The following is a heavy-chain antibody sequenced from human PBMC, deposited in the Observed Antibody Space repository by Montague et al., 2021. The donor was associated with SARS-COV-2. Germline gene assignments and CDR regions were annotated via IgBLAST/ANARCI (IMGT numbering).Heavy chain of an antibody. V-gene: IGHV4-31*03. CDR3: ARVHFVSSGWYPDAFDI. J-gene: IGHJ3*02. CDR2: IYYSGST. CDR1: GGSISSDVYC. D-gene: IGHD6-19*01. Sequence: TLSLTCTVSGGSISSDVYCWSWIRQHPGKGLGWIGYIYYSGSTYYNPSLKSRLTISVDTSKNQFSLKLSSVTAADTAVYYCARVHFVSSGWYPDAFDIWGQGTRVTVSS.